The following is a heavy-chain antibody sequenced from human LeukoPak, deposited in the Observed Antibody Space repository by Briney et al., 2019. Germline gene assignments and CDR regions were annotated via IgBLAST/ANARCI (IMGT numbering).Heavy chain of an antibody. CDR1: GYTFTSYG. CDR2: ISTYNGDT. D-gene: IGHD5-18*01. V-gene: IGHV1-18*01. CDR3: AIGYRGYNY. Sequence: ASVKVSCKASGYTFTSYGITWVRQAPGQGHEWMGWISTYNGDTNYAQKLQGRVTMTTDTSTSTAYMELRSLRSDDTALYYCAIGYRGYNYWGQGTLVTVSS. J-gene: IGHJ4*02.